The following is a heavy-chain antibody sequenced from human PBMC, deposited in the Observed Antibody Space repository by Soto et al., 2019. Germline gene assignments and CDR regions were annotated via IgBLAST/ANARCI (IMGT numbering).Heavy chain of an antibody. Sequence: PGGSLRLSGATCGFTFSTHAISWVRQAPWKGLEWVSAVSGSGGGTYYADSVRGRFTVSRDISRNTLYLQMKSLRADDTATYYCSKGGFLYARAFIDYWGQGTLVTVSS. CDR1: GFTFSTHA. D-gene: IGHD2-8*01. V-gene: IGHV3-23*01. CDR3: SKGGFLYARAFIDY. J-gene: IGHJ4*02. CDR2: VSGSGGGT.